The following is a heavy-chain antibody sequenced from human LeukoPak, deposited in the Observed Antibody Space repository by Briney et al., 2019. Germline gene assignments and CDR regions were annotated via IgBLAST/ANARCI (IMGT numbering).Heavy chain of an antibody. CDR1: GFTFSSYA. CDR2: ISYDGNNQ. D-gene: IGHD4-17*01. CDR3: AKDALRCEYFYYGIDV. Sequence: GGSLRLSCQGSGFTFSSYAIHWVRQAPVKGLEWVAVISYDGNNQFYADAVKGRFTISRENSKNTLYLEMNSLRAEDTAVYYCAKDALRCEYFYYGIDVWGQGTTVTVSS. J-gene: IGHJ6*02. V-gene: IGHV3-30*04.